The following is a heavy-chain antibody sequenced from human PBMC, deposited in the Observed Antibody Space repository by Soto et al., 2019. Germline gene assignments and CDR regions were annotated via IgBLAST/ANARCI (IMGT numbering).Heavy chain of an antibody. CDR3: AKEGGRIAATGPFDY. CDR2: ISGSGGST. D-gene: IGHD6-13*01. CDR1: GFTFSSYA. Sequence: GGSLRLSCAASGFTFSSYAMSWVRQAPGKGLEWVSAISGSGGSTYYADSVKGRFTISRDNSKNTLYLQMNGLRVEDTAVYYCAKEGGRIAATGPFDYWGQGTLVTVSS. J-gene: IGHJ4*02. V-gene: IGHV3-23*01.